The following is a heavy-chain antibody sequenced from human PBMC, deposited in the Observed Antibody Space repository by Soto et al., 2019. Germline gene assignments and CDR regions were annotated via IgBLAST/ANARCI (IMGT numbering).Heavy chain of an antibody. J-gene: IGHJ4*02. CDR1: GFTFS. V-gene: IGHV3-15*07. Sequence: EAQLVESGGGLVKPGGSLRLSCAASGFTFSIKSKIDGETTDYAAPVKGRFSISRDDSKNTLCLQMNSLKTEDTAVYYCTPLALKYVSGWYDFSDWGQGTLVTVSS. D-gene: IGHD6-19*01. CDR2: KSKIDGETT. CDR3: TPLALKYVSGWYDFSD.